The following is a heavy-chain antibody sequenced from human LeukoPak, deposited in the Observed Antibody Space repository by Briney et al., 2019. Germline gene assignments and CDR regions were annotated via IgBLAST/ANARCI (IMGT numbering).Heavy chain of an antibody. Sequence: PGGSLRLSCAASGFTFSSYAMSRVRQAPGKGLEWVSAISGSGGSTYYADSVKGRFTISRDNSKNTLYLQMNSLRAEDTAVYYCAKDPTYYYDSSGWYYFDYWGQGTLVTVSS. CDR3: AKDPTYYYDSSGWYYFDY. J-gene: IGHJ4*02. D-gene: IGHD3-22*01. V-gene: IGHV3-23*01. CDR2: ISGSGGST. CDR1: GFTFSSYA.